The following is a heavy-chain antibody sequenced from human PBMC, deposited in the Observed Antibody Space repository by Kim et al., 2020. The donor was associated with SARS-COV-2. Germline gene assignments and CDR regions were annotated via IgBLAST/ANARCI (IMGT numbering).Heavy chain of an antibody. Sequence: GGSLRLSCAASGFTFSSYAMSWVRQAPGKGLEWVSAISGSGGSTYYADSVKGRFTISRDNSKNTLYLQMNSLRAEDTAVYYCAKSDASGSYYYGMDVWGPGTTVTVSS. J-gene: IGHJ6*02. D-gene: IGHD3-10*01. CDR3: AKSDASGSYYYGMDV. V-gene: IGHV3-23*01. CDR1: GFTFSSYA. CDR2: ISGSGGST.